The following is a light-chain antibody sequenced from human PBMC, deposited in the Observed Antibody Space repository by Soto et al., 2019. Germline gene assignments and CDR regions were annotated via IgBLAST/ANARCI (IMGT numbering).Light chain of an antibody. Sequence: EIPLTQSPGTLSLSPGESATLLCRASQFVSSGSLAWYQQKPGQAPRLLIYGASNRATGIPGRFSASGSGTDFTLTITPLETEASAVYFFQKYDNSPITFCQGTRLDIK. J-gene: IGKJ5*01. CDR2: GAS. CDR1: QFVSSGS. V-gene: IGKV3-20*01. CDR3: QKYDNSPIT.